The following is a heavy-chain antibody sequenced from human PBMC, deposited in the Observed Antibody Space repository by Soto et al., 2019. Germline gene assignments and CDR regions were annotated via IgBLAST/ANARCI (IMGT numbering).Heavy chain of an antibody. V-gene: IGHV4-34*01. D-gene: IGHD3-10*01. J-gene: IGHJ5*02. CDR1: GGSFSGYY. CDR2: INHSGST. CDR3: ARDWGSMVRGVIRRWFDP. Sequence: SETLSLTCAVYGGSFSGYYWSWIRQPPGKGLEWIGEINHSGSTNYNPSLKSRVTISVDTSKNQFSLKLSSVTAADTAVYYCARDWGSMVRGVIRRWFDPWGQGTVVAVSS.